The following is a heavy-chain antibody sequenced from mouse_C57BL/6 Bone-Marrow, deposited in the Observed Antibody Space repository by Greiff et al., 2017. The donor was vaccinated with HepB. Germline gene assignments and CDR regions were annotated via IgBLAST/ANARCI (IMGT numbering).Heavy chain of an antibody. V-gene: IGHV7-3*01. CDR2: IRNKANGYTT. D-gene: IGHD2-3*01. Sequence: EVNLVESGGGLVQPGGSLSLSCAASGFTFTDYYMSWVRQPPGKALEWLGFIRNKANGYTTEYSASVKGRFTISRDNSQSILYLQMNALRAEDSATYYCARYTRDGYYGYFDYWGQGTTLTVSS. CDR3: ARYTRDGYYGYFDY. CDR1: GFTFTDYY. J-gene: IGHJ2*01.